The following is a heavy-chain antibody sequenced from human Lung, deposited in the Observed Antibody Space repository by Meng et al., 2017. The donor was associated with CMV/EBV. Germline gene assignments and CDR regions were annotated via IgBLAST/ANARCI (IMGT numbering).Heavy chain of an antibody. V-gene: IGHV3-33*03. Sequence: GESLKISCAASGFTFSSYGLHWVRQAPGKGLEWVAVIWYDGSNKYYADSVKGRFTISRDNSKNTLFLQMNSLRAEDTAVYYCAKSNSRSFEYYYGMDVWGHGPTVTFSS. CDR3: AKSNSRSFEYYYGMDV. D-gene: IGHD6-6*01. J-gene: IGHJ6*01. CDR2: IWYDGSNK. CDR1: GFTFSSYG.